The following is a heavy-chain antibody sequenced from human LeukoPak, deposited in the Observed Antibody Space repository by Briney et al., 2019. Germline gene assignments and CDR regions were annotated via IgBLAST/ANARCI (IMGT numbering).Heavy chain of an antibody. D-gene: IGHD3-16*01. CDR3: ARASRASASALPFDY. CDR2: ISAYNGNT. V-gene: IGHV1-18*01. Sequence: ASVKVSCKTSGYTFTNYGIIWVRQARGQGLEWMGWISAYNGNTKYAQRLQARVTMTTHTSTRTAYIELRSLRSDDTAVYHCARASRASASALPFDYWGQGTLVTVSS. CDR1: GYTFTNYG. J-gene: IGHJ4*02.